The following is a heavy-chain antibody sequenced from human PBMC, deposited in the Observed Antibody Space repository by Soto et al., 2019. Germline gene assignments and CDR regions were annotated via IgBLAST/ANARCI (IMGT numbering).Heavy chain of an antibody. J-gene: IGHJ4*02. Sequence: ASVKVSCKASGYTFTSYGISWVRQAPGQGLEWVGWISANNGDTKYAEKVQGRVTMTTDTSTSTAYMELRSLRSDDTAVYYCASFRGKSGYPNDYWGQGTLVTVSS. CDR3: ASFRGKSGYPNDY. CDR1: GYTFTSYG. CDR2: ISANNGDT. D-gene: IGHD3-22*01. V-gene: IGHV1-18*01.